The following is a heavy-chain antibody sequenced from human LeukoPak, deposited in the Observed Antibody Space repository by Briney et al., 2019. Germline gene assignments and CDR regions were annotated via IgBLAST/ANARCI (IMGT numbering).Heavy chain of an antibody. CDR1: XXXXXSYX. D-gene: IGHD4-17*01. CDR2: IIPIFGTA. J-gene: IGHJ4*02. CDR3: ARTGRYGDYAED. V-gene: IGHV1-69*01. Sequence: VXVSCKASXXXXXSYXXSWVXXAXGQGLXWMGGIIPIFGTANYAQKFQGRVTITADESTSTAYMELSSLRSEDTAVYYCARTGRYGDYAEDWGQGTLVTVSS.